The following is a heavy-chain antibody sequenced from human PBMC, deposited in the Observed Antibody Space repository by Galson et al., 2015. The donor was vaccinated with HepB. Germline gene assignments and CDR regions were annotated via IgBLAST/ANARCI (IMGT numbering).Heavy chain of an antibody. J-gene: IGHJ6*02. CDR1: GCTFTSYD. CDR2: MNPNSGNT. D-gene: IGHD3-22*01. CDR3: AKGQTYYDSSGYYLINYYYYYGMDV. V-gene: IGHV1-8*01. Sequence: SVTVSCKASGCTFTSYDINWVRQAAGQGLEWMGWMNPNSGNTGYAQKFQGRVTMTRNTSISTAYMELSSLRPEDTAVYYCAKGQTYYDSSGYYLINYYYYYGMDVWGQGTTVTVSS.